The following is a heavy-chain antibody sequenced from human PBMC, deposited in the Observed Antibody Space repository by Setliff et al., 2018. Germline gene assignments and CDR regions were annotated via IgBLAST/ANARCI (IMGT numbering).Heavy chain of an antibody. D-gene: IGHD3-16*02. CDR3: ARGKLRLGQLSLFYGLDI. J-gene: IGHJ3*02. Sequence: SETLSLTCTVPGDSISSYYWSWIRQPAGKGLEWIGRIYSSGSTNFNPSLKSRVTMSMDTSKNQFSLKLSSVTAADTAIYYRARGKLRLGQLSLFYGLDIWGQGTMVTVSS. V-gene: IGHV4-4*07. CDR1: GDSISSYY. CDR2: IYSSGST.